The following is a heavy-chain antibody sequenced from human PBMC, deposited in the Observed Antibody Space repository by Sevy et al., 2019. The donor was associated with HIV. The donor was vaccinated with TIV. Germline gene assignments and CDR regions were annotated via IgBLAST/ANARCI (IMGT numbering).Heavy chain of an antibody. CDR3: ARDPYYDSSGYNPPGAFDI. D-gene: IGHD3-22*01. Sequence: GGSLRLSCAASRFTFSSYWMSWVRQAPGKGLEWVANIRQDGSEKYYLDSVKGRFTISRDNAKNSLYLQMNCLRAEDTAVYYCARDPYYDSSGYNPPGAFDIWGQGTMVTVSS. CDR2: IRQDGSEK. V-gene: IGHV3-7*03. J-gene: IGHJ3*02. CDR1: RFTFSSYW.